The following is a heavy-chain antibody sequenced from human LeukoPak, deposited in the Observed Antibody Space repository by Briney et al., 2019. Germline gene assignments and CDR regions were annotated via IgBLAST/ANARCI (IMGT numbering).Heavy chain of an antibody. V-gene: IGHV4-39*01. D-gene: IGHD4-17*01. J-gene: IGHJ4*02. CDR1: GGSISSSSYY. CDR3: ARQPGGRWVTTLYYFDC. CDR2: IYYSGST. Sequence: PSETLSLTCTVSGGSISSSSYYWGWIRQPPGKGLEWIGSIYYSGSTYYNPSLKSRVTISVDTSKNQFSLKLSSVTAADTAVYYCARQPGGRWVTTLYYFDCWGQGTLVTVSS.